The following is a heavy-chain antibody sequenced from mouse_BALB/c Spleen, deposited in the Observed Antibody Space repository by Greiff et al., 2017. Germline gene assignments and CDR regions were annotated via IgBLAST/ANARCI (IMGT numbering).Heavy chain of an antibody. CDR2: ISDGGSYT. CDR3: AREYYYGTRVHYAMDY. D-gene: IGHD1-1*01. V-gene: IGHV5-4*02. CDR1: GFTFSDYY. Sequence: EVKLVESGGGLVKPGGSLTLSCAASGFTFSDYYMYWVRQTPEKRLEWVATISDGGSYTYYPDSVKGRFTISRDNAKNNLYLQMSSLKSEDTAMYYCAREYYYGTRVHYAMDYWGQGTSVTVSS. J-gene: IGHJ4*01.